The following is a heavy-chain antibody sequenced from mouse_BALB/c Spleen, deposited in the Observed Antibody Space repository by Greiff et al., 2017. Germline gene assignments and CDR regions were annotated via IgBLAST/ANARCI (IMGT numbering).Heavy chain of an antibody. V-gene: IGHV1-80*01. Sequence: QVHVKQSGAELVRPGSSVKISCKASGYAFSSYWMNWVKQRPGQGLEWIGQIYPGDGDTNYNGKFKGKATLTADKSSSTAYMQLSSLTSEDSAVYFCARGMGPYAMDYWGQGTSVTVSS. J-gene: IGHJ4*01. CDR2: IYPGDGDT. CDR1: GYAFSSYW. CDR3: ARGMGPYAMDY.